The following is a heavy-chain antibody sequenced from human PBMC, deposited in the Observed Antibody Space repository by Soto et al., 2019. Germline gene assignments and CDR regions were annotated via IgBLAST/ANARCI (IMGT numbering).Heavy chain of an antibody. D-gene: IGHD3-10*01. CDR2: IFTRDSET. CDR3: VRGYFDSGHGYDL. CDR1: GHLFNNHW. J-gene: IGHJ5*02. Sequence: EQLEQSGAEVKKPGESLKISCKGPGHLFNNHWIGWVRQTPGKGLEWMGLIFTRDSETKTSPSFQGHVSFSVDNSINTVYLQWTSLKTTDTGIYFCVRGYFDSGHGYDLWGQGTLVTVSS. V-gene: IGHV5-51*01.